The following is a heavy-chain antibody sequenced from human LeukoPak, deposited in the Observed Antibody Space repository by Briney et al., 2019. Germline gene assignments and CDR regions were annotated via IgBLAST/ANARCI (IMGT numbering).Heavy chain of an antibody. J-gene: IGHJ6*02. CDR1: GFTFSSYD. D-gene: IGHD1-26*01. CDR2: ISGSGGTT. CDR3: ARADSGTSYHYGMDV. V-gene: IGHV3-23*01. Sequence: GGSLRLSCAASGFTFSSYDKSWVRQAPGKGLEWVSVISGSGGTTYYADSVKGRFTISRDNSKNTLYLQMNSLRDEDTAVYYCARADSGTSYHYGMDVWGQGTTVTVSS.